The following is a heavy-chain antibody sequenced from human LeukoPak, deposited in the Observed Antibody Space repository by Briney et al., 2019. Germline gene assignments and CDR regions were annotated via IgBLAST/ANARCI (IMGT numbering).Heavy chain of an antibody. D-gene: IGHD2-2*01. CDR3: ARDVGYCSSTSCYGYYYFDY. Sequence: ASVKVSCKASGYTFTSYYMHWVRQAPGHGLGWMGIINPSGGSTSYAQKFQGRVTMTRDTSTSTVYMELSSLRSEDTAVYYCARDVGYCSSTSCYGYYYFDYWGQGTLVTVSS. CDR1: GYTFTSYY. V-gene: IGHV1-46*01. CDR2: INPSGGST. J-gene: IGHJ4*02.